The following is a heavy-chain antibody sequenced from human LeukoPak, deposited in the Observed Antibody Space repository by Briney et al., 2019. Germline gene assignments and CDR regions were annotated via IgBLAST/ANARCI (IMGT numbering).Heavy chain of an antibody. CDR1: GGSFSGYY. V-gene: IGHV4-34*01. CDR3: ARRRDYNDVFDS. CDR2: INHSGRT. Sequence: SETLSLTCAVYGGSFSGYYWSWIRQPPGQGLEWIGEINHSGRTNYNPSLKSRVTTSVDTSKNQFSLKVTSLTAADTAVYYCARRRDYNDVFDSWGQGTLVTVSS. D-gene: IGHD4-11*01. J-gene: IGHJ4*02.